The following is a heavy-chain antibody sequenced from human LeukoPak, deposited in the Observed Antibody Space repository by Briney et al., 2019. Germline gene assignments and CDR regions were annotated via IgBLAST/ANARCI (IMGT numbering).Heavy chain of an antibody. CDR1: GFTFSSYW. J-gene: IGHJ4*02. CDR2: IKVDGSEK. CDR3: ASDRDYYDSSGYLFDY. Sequence: RGSLRLSCAASGFTFSSYWMSWVRQAPGKGLEWVANIKVDGSEKYYVDSVKGRFTISRDNAKNSLYLQMNSLRAEDTAVYYCASDRDYYDSSGYLFDYWGQGTLVTVSS. V-gene: IGHV3-7*01. D-gene: IGHD3-22*01.